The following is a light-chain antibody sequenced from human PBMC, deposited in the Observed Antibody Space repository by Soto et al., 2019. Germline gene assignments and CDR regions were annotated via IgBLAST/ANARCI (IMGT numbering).Light chain of an antibody. J-gene: IGLJ1*01. V-gene: IGLV2-14*03. Sequence: SGLTQPASVFGSPGQSITISCTGTSSDVGGYNFVSWYQQHPGKAPKLMIYEVSNRPSGVSNRFSGSKSGNTASLTISGLQPEDEADYYCSSYTTSSTVVFGTGTKVTV. CDR3: SSYTTSSTVV. CDR2: EVS. CDR1: SSDVGGYNF.